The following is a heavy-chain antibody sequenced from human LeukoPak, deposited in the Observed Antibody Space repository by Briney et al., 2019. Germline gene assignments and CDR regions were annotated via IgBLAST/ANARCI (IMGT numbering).Heavy chain of an antibody. D-gene: IGHD2-15*01. CDR2: ISYDGSNK. CDR1: GFTFSSYG. Sequence: GGSLRLSCAASGFTFSSYGMHWVRQAPGKGLEWVAVISYDGSNKYYADSVKGRFTISRDNSKNTLYLQMNSLRAEDTAVYYCAQKQRVVLGMDVWGQGTTVTVSS. J-gene: IGHJ6*02. V-gene: IGHV3-30*03. CDR3: AQKQRVVLGMDV.